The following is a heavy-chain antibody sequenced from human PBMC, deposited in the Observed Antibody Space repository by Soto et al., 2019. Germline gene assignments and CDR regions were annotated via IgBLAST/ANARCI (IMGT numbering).Heavy chain of an antibody. CDR3: AKDQAGATSL. D-gene: IGHD1-26*01. CDR2: ISYDGSNK. V-gene: IGHV3-30*18. J-gene: IGHJ4*02. Sequence: PGGSLRLSCAASGFTFSSYGMHWVRQAPGKGLEWVAVISYDGSNKYYADSVKGRFTISRDNSKNTLYLQMNSLRAEDTAVYYCAKDQAGATSLWGRGTLVTVSS. CDR1: GFTFSSYG.